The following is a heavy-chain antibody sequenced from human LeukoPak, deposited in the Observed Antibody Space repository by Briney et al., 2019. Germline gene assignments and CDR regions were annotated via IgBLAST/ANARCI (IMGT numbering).Heavy chain of an antibody. V-gene: IGHV3-48*03. CDR1: GFALSDFE. Sequence: PGGSLRLSCAASGFALSDFEMNWVRQAPGKGLEWLSYISSSGSIIYYADSVKGRFTVSRDKDKNSLFLQINSLRVEDTDLYYCARGFDSWGQGTLVTVSS. CDR3: ARGFDS. CDR2: ISSSGSII. J-gene: IGHJ4*02.